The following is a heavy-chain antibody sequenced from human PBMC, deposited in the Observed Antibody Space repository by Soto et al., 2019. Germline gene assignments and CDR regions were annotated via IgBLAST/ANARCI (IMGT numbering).Heavy chain of an antibody. CDR3: ARAIRPGTDSPRYFDY. J-gene: IGHJ4*02. Sequence: ASVKVSCKASGYTFTSYDINWVRQATGQGLEWMGWMNPNSGNTGYAQKFQGRVTMTRNTSISTAYMELSSLRSEDTAVYYCARAIRPGTDSPRYFDYWGQGTLVTVSS. D-gene: IGHD1-26*01. V-gene: IGHV1-8*01. CDR1: GYTFTSYD. CDR2: MNPNSGNT.